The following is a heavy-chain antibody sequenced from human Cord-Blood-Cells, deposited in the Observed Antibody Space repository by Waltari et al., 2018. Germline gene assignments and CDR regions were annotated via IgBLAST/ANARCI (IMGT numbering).Heavy chain of an antibody. Sequence: QVQLQESGPGLVKPSGTLSLTCAVPGGAISSSTWWSWVRQPPGKGLEWIGEIYHSGSTNYNPSLKSRVTISVDKSKNQFSLKLSSVTAADTAVYYCARVRGVGEYGMDVWGQGTTVTVSS. J-gene: IGHJ6*02. D-gene: IGHD3-10*01. CDR1: GGAISSSTW. V-gene: IGHV4-4*02. CDR3: ARVRGVGEYGMDV. CDR2: IYHSGST.